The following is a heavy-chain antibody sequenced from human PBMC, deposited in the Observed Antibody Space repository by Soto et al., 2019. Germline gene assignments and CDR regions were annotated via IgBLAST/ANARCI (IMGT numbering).Heavy chain of an antibody. J-gene: IGHJ4*02. D-gene: IGHD1-26*01. CDR2: ISGSGDST. CDR3: ARLGSGSYDDY. CDR1: GFTFSSYA. V-gene: IGHV3-23*01. Sequence: EVPLLESGGGLVQPGGSLRLSCAASGFTFSSYAMRWVRQAPVKGLEWVSAISGSGDSTNHGESVKGRFTTSRDNYNETLYLQTNGMGDEDTAVYYCARLGSGSYDDYWGEGTLVTVSS.